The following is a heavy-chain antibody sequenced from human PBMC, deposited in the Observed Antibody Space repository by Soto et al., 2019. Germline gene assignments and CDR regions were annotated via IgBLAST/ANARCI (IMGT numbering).Heavy chain of an antibody. D-gene: IGHD4-17*01. CDR3: ARGVDYGGNSAGAAFDI. CDR1: GYTLTNHG. CDR2: ITAFNINT. V-gene: IGHV1-18*01. J-gene: IGHJ3*02. Sequence: ASVKVSCKASGYTLTNHGIYWVRQAPGQGLEWMGGITAFNINTQYAEKVQGRVTMTTDASTSTGYMEMTSLKSDDTAVYYCARGVDYGGNSAGAAFDIWGQ.